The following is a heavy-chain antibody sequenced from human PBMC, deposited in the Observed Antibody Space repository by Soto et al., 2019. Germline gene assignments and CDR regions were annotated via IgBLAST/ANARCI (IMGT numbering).Heavy chain of an antibody. CDR1: GGSISSYY. CDR2: IYYSGST. J-gene: IGHJ6*02. D-gene: IGHD3-9*01. V-gene: IGHV4-59*01. CDR3: ARYILTGYPQVPYGMDV. Sequence: KASETLSLTCTVSGGSISSYYWSWIRQPPGKGLEWIGYIYYSGSTNYNPSLKSRVTISVDTSKNQFSLKLSSVTAADTAVYYCARYILTGYPQVPYGMDVWGQGTTVTVSS.